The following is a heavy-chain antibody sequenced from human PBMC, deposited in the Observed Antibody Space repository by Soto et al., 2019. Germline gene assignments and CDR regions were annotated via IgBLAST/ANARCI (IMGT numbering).Heavy chain of an antibody. J-gene: IGHJ5*02. CDR3: AKDRGSSLYHWFDP. Sequence: XXVKVSCMASGYTFTSYDINWVRQATGQGLEWMGWMNPNSGNTGYAQKFQGRVTMTRNTSISTAYMELNGLRADDTAVYYCAKDRGSSLYHWFDPWGQGTLVTVSS. CDR1: GYTFTSYD. D-gene: IGHD6-13*01. V-gene: IGHV1-8*01. CDR2: MNPNSGNT.